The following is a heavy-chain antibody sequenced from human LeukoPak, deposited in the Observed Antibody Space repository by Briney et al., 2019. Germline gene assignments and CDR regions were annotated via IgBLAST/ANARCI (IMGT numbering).Heavy chain of an antibody. D-gene: IGHD3-16*01. V-gene: IGHV4-4*07. Sequence: PSETLSLTCTVSGGSISSYYWSWIRQPAGKGLEWIGRIYTSGSTNYNPSLKSRVTMSVDTSKNQFSLKLSSVTAADTAVYYCARDYASWGSRYYYYMDVWGKGTTVTVSS. CDR2: IYTSGST. CDR1: GGSISSYY. CDR3: ARDYASWGSRYYYYMDV. J-gene: IGHJ6*03.